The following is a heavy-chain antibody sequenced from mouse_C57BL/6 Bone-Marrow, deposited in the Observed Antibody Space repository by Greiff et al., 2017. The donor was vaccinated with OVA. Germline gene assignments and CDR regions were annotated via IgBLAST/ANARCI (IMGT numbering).Heavy chain of an antibody. Sequence: QVQLKESGAELVRPGTSVKLSCKASGYAFTNYLIEWVKQRPGQGLEWIGVINPGSGGTNYNEKFKGKATLTADKSSSTAYMQLSSLTSEDSAVYFCARDITTVGGCYVDYGGRGTTITVSA. CDR3: ARDITTVGGCYVDY. CDR2: INPGSGGT. V-gene: IGHV1-54*01. J-gene: IGHJ2*01. CDR1: GYAFTNYL. D-gene: IGHD1-1*01.